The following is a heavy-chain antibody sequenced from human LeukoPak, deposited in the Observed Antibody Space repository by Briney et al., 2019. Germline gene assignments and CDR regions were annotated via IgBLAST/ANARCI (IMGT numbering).Heavy chain of an antibody. CDR2: IFYSGST. CDR1: GVSISSYY. Sequence: SETLSLTCTVSGVSISSYYCSWIRQPPGKGLEWIGYIFYSGSTNYNPSLKSRVTISVDTSKNQFSLKLSSVNAADTAVYYCARDFYDSRGDAFDIWGQGTIVTVSS. V-gene: IGHV4-59*01. CDR3: ARDFYDSRGDAFDI. J-gene: IGHJ3*02. D-gene: IGHD3-22*01.